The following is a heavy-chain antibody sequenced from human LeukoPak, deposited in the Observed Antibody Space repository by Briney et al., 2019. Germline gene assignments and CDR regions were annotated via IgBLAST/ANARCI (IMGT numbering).Heavy chain of an antibody. CDR1: GGSISSSSSY. Sequence: SETLSLTCTVSGGSISSSSSYWGWIRQPPGKGLEWIGSMYYSGSTYYNPSLKSRVTISVDTPKNQFSLKLSSVTAADTAVYYCARVRDWFLDYWGQGTLVTVSS. CDR2: MYYSGST. V-gene: IGHV4-39*01. CDR3: ARVRDWFLDY. J-gene: IGHJ4*02. D-gene: IGHD3-9*01.